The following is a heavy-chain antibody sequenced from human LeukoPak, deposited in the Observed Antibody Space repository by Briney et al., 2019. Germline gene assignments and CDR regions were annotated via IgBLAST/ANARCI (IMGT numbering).Heavy chain of an antibody. CDR2: ISGSGGST. V-gene: IGHV3-23*01. CDR1: GFTFSSYA. J-gene: IGHJ4*02. CDR3: AKDATRDSSGYYFDY. D-gene: IGHD3-22*01. Sequence: PGGSLRLSCAASGFTFSSYAMSWVRQAPGKGLEWVSAISGSGGSTYYADSVKGRFTISRDNSKSTLYLQMNSLRAEDTAVYYCAKDATRDSSGYYFDYWGQGTLVTVSS.